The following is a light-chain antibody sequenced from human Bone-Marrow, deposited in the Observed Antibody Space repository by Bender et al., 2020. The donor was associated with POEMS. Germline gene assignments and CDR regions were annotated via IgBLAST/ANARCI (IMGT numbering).Light chain of an antibody. V-gene: IGLV1-44*01. CDR3: AVWEDSLNGRV. CDR2: SSH. Sequence: QSVLTQPPSASGTPGQRVTISCSGGSSNIGAHAVNWYQHLPGTAPKLLIYSSHRRPSEVPDRFSGSRSGTSASLAISGLQSEDEADYYCAVWEDSLNGRVFGGGTKLTVL. J-gene: IGLJ3*02. CDR1: SSNIGAHA.